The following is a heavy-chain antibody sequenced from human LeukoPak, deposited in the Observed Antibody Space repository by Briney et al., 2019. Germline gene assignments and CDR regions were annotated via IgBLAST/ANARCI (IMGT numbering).Heavy chain of an antibody. CDR3: GYTNNFYH. D-gene: IGHD3-16*02. Sequence: PGASLRLSCVASGVSISGQWMNWVRQAPGQGLEWVANIKHDGSEEYYVDSVKGRFTISRDDGRNSVSLQMNSVRAEDTAVYYCGYTNNFYHWGQGTLVVVSS. J-gene: IGHJ4*02. CDR2: IKHDGSEE. V-gene: IGHV3-7*01. CDR1: GVSISGQW.